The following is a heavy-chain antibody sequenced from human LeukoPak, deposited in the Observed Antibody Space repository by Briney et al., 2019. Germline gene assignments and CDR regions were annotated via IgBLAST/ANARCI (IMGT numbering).Heavy chain of an antibody. J-gene: IGHJ4*02. CDR2: IYYSGNT. CDR3: ARQTGPGLFILP. V-gene: IGHV4-39*01. D-gene: IGHD3/OR15-3a*01. CDR1: GVSISSSNSY. Sequence: DPSETLSLTCTVSGVSISSSNSYWGWIRQPPGKGLEWIGSIYYSGNTYYNASLKSQVSISIDTSKNQFSLKLTSVTAADTAVYYCARQTGPGLFILPGGQGTLVTVSS.